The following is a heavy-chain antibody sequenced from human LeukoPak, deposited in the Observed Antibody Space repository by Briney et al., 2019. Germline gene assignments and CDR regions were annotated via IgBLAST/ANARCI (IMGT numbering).Heavy chain of an antibody. CDR2: INWNSDSI. D-gene: IGHD5-12*01. CDR3: AINGGGDSGYGNFDY. CDR1: GFTFSSYE. V-gene: IGHV3-9*01. Sequence: GGSLRLSCAASGFTFSSYEMNWVRQVPGKGLEWVSGINWNSDSIGYADSVKGRFTTSRDNAKNSLYLQMNSLRAEDTAFYYCAINGGGDSGYGNFDYWGQGTLVTVSS. J-gene: IGHJ4*02.